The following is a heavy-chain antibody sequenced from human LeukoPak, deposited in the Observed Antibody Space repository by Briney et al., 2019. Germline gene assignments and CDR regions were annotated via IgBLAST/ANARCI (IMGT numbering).Heavy chain of an antibody. CDR1: GFTFSSYA. CDR2: ISFDGGSK. V-gene: IGHV3-30*18. Sequence: GGSLRLSCAASGFTFSSYAMHWARQAPGKGLEWVAAISFDGGSKPYADSVKGRFTISRDNSKNTLYLQMNSLRVDDTALYYCAKGLYSSSSVVDYWGQGTLVTVSS. J-gene: IGHJ4*02. D-gene: IGHD6-6*01. CDR3: AKGLYSSSSVVDY.